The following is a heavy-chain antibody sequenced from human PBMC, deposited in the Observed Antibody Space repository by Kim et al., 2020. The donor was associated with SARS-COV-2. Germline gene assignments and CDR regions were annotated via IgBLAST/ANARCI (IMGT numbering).Heavy chain of an antibody. CDR3: ARTAPSSSSEAEYFQH. CDR2: IYPGDSDT. CDR1: GYSFTSYW. D-gene: IGHD6-6*01. V-gene: IGHV5-51*01. J-gene: IGHJ1*01. Sequence: GESLKISCKGSGYSFTSYWIGWVRQMPGKGLEWMGIIYPGDSDTRYSPSFQGQVTISADKSISTAYLQWSSLKASDTAMYYCARTAPSSSSEAEYFQHWGQGTLVTVSS.